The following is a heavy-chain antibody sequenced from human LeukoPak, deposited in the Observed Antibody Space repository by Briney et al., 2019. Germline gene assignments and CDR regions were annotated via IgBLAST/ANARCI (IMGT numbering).Heavy chain of an antibody. D-gene: IGHD2-2*01. CDR1: GFTFSSYA. CDR2: ISGSGGST. Sequence: GGSLRLSCAASGFTFSSYAMSWVRQAPGKGLEWVSAISGSGGSTYYADSVKGRFTISRDNSKNTLYLQMNSLRAEDTAVYYCAKPHPRRSSTSWWPGYWGQGTLVTVSS. CDR3: AKPHPRRSSTSWWPGY. V-gene: IGHV3-23*01. J-gene: IGHJ4*02.